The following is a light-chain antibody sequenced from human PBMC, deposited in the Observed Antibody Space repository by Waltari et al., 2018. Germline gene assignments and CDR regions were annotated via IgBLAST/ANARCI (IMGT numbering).Light chain of an antibody. Sequence: QSVLTQPPSESGTPGQRVTIACSGSRSNIGSTTVSWYQQLPGTAPKLLIYNDNRRPSGVPDRFSCSKSGTSASLAISGLQTDDEAIYCCTSWDDTLNGPVFGGGTKLTVL. CDR1: RSNIGSTT. CDR3: TSWDDTLNGPV. CDR2: NDN. J-gene: IGLJ3*02. V-gene: IGLV1-44*01.